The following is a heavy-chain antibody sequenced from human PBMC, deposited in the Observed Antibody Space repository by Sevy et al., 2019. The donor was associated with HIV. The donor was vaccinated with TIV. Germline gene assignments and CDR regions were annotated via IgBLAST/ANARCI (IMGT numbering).Heavy chain of an antibody. CDR1: SGSISNYY. J-gene: IGHJ6*02. CDR3: ARELNEYISFPNKRYYYYGMDV. Sequence: SETLSLTCTVSSGSISNYYWSWIRQPPGKGLEWIGYMSYSGNTDYNPSLKSRVTISIDTSKNQFSLKLSSVTAADTAVYYCARELNEYISFPNKRYYYYGMDVWGQGTTVTVSS. D-gene: IGHD6-6*01. CDR2: MSYSGNT. V-gene: IGHV4-59*01.